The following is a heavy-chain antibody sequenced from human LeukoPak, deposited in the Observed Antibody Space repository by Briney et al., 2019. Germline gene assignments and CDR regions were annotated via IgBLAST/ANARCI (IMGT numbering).Heavy chain of an antibody. D-gene: IGHD5-12*01. Sequence: GDPLKISCKGSGYSFTTYWIAWVRQMPGKGLEWMGIIFPSDSDTRYSPSFQGQVTISADKSIRTAYLQWSSLRASDTAIFYCAGSGVSGYGWDYWGKGTLVTVSS. V-gene: IGHV5-51*01. CDR1: GYSFTTYW. CDR3: AGSGVSGYGWDY. CDR2: IFPSDSDT. J-gene: IGHJ4*02.